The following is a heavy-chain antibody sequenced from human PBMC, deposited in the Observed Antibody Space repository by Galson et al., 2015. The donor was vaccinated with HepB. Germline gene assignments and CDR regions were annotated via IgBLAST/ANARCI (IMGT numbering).Heavy chain of an antibody. CDR1: GFTFSSYG. Sequence: SLRLSCAASGFTFSSYGMHWVRQAPGKGLEWVAVIWYDGSNKYYADSVKGRFTISRDNSKNTLYLQMNSLRAEDTAVYYCARDSAHVVYYGMDVWGQGTTVTVSS. CDR2: IWYDGSNK. J-gene: IGHJ6*02. CDR3: ARDSAHVVYYGMDV. D-gene: IGHD2-15*01. V-gene: IGHV3-33*01.